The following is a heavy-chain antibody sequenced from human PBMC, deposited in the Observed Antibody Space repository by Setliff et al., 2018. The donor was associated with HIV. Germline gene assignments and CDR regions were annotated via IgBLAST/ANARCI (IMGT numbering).Heavy chain of an antibody. CDR2: VHTSGSS. J-gene: IGHJ4*02. CDR3: VRGGTGWLIGLFDY. V-gene: IGHV4-4*08. D-gene: IGHD3-16*01. CDR1: GGSISDFY. Sequence: SETLSLTCDVSGGSISDFYWSWIRQSPRWGLEWIGYVHTSGSSNYNLSLKSRATITVDTSTNQFSLKLNSLTAADTAVYYCVRGGTGWLIGLFDYWCRGILVTVSS.